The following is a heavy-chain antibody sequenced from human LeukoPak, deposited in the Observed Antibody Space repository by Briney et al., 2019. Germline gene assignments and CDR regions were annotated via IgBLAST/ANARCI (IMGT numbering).Heavy chain of an antibody. D-gene: IGHD1-26*01. Sequence: SETLSLTCTVSGGSISSSSYYWRWIRQPPEKGLVWNGSIYYSGSTNYNPSLKSRLTISVDTSKNQFSLKLSSVTAADTAVYYCARRRGELYCRGPSYYFDYWGQGTLVTVSS. CDR3: ARRRGELYCRGPSYYFDY. CDR2: IYYSGST. CDR1: GGSISSSSYY. V-gene: IGHV4-39*07. J-gene: IGHJ4*02.